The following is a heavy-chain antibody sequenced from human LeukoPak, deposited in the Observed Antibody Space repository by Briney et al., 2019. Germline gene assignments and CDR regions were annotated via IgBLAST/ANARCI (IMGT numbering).Heavy chain of an antibody. CDR3: ARKPIINNAWYYFDY. CDR1: GGSISSYY. V-gene: IGHV4-59*12. Sequence: SETLSLTCTVSGGSISSYYWSWIRQPPGKGLEGIGYIYYSGSTNYNPSLKSRVTISVDTSKNQFSLKLSSVTAADTAVYYCARKPIINNAWYYFDYWGQGTLVTVSS. CDR2: IYYSGST. J-gene: IGHJ4*02. D-gene: IGHD1/OR15-1a*01.